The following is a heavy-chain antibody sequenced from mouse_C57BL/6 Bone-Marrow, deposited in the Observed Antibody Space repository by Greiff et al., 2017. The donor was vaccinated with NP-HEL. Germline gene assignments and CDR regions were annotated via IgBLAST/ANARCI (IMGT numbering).Heavy chain of an antibody. D-gene: IGHD1-1*01. V-gene: IGHV1-55*01. Sequence: QVQLQQPGAELVKPGASVKMSCKASGYTFTSYLITWVKQRPGQGLEWIGDIYPGSGSTNYNEKFKSKATLTVDTSSSTAYMQLSSLTSEDSAVYYCARAFYGSSYGYFDVWGTGTTVTVSS. CDR1: GYTFTSYL. J-gene: IGHJ1*03. CDR3: ARAFYGSSYGYFDV. CDR2: IYPGSGST.